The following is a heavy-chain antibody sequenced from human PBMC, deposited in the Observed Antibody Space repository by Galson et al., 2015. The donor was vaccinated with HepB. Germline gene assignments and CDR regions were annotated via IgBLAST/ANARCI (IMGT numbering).Heavy chain of an antibody. CDR1: GYTFTGYY. CDR2: INPNSGGT. J-gene: IGHJ3*02. Sequence: SVKVSCKASGYTFTGYYMHWVRQAPGQGLEWMGWINPNSGGTNYAQKFQGRVTMTRDTSISTAYMELSRLRSDDTAVYYCARVGRYYYDSSAYDAFDIWGQGTMVTVSS. V-gene: IGHV1-2*02. D-gene: IGHD3-22*01. CDR3: ARVGRYYYDSSAYDAFDI.